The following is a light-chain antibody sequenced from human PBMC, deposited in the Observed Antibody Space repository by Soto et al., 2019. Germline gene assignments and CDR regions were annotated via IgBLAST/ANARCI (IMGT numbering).Light chain of an antibody. Sequence: IHMTDAPSTLSASVLYRVTITFLASQSISSWLAWYQQKPGKAPKFLIYDASSLESGVPSRFSGSGSGTEFTLTISSLQPDDFAPYYCQQYNSYSGPFGQGTKVDIK. CDR2: DAS. J-gene: IGKJ1*01. CDR1: QSISSW. CDR3: QQYNSYSGP. V-gene: IGKV1-5*01.